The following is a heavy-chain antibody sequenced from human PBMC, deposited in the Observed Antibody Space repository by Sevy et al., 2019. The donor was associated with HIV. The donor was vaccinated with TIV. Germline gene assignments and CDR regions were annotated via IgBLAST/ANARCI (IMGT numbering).Heavy chain of an antibody. CDR2: FDPEDGET. D-gene: IGHD2-15*01. CDR1: GYTLTELS. CDR3: ATDILYCSGGSCYSG. V-gene: IGHV1-24*01. J-gene: IGHJ4*02. Sequence: ASVKVSCKVSGYTLTELSMHWVRQAPGKGLEWMGGFDPEDGETIYAQKLQGRVTMTEATSTDTAYMELSSLRSEDTAVDYCATDILYCSGGSCYSGWGQGTLVTVSS.